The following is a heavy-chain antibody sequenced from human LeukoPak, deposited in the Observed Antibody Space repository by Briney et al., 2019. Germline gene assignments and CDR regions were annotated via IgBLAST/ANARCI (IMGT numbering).Heavy chain of an antibody. CDR1: GFTFSKHR. V-gene: IGHV3-74*01. J-gene: IGHJ4*02. CDR2: INTDGTVT. D-gene: IGHD6-19*01. Sequence: PGGSLRLSCAASGFTFSKHRMLWVRQAPGKGLESVSRINTDGTVTTYADSVKGLFTVCRDNADNTMFLQMNSVRDEDTAVYYCATKQWLAPPPDSWGQGTPVTVSS. CDR3: ATKQWLAPPPDS.